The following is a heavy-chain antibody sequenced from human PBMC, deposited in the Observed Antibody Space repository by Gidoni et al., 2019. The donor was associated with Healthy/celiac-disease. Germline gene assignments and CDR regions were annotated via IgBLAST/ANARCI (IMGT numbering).Heavy chain of an antibody. CDR2: IIPIFGTA. Sequence: QVQLVQSGAEVKKPGSSVKVSCKASGGTFSSYAISWVRQAPGQGLEWMGGIIPIFGTANYAQKFQGRVTITADESTSTAYMELSSLRSEDTAVYYCARVKGLTYYYDSSGYSQWGQGTLVTVSS. V-gene: IGHV1-69*01. CDR3: ARVKGLTYYYDSSGYSQ. D-gene: IGHD3-22*01. J-gene: IGHJ4*02. CDR1: GGTFSSYA.